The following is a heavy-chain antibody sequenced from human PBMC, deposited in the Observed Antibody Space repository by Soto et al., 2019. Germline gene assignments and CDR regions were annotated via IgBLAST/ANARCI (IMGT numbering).Heavy chain of an antibody. J-gene: IGHJ6*03. D-gene: IGHD2-2*01. CDR2: IYYSGNT. V-gene: IGHV4-59*08. CDR1: GGSICSYD. CDR3: ARSPVYCSSTSCYYYYYMDV. Sequence: SETLSLTCTVSGGSICSYDWSWIRQPPGKGLEWIGYIYYSGNTNYNPSLKSRVTISVDTSKNQFSLKLSSVTAADTAVYYCARSPVYCSSTSCYYYYYMDVWGKGTTVTVSS.